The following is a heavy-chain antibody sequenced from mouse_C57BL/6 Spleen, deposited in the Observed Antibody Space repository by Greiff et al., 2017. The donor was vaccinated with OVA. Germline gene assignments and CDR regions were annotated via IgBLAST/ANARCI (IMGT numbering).Heavy chain of an antibody. V-gene: IGHV1-80*01. CDR2: IYPGDGDT. J-gene: IGHJ2*01. Sequence: VQLVESGAELVKPGASVKISCKASGYAFSSYWMNWVKQRPGKGLEWIGQIYPGDGDTNYNGKFKGKATLTADKSSSTAYMQLSSLTSEDSAVYFCARGGTGTDYFDYWGQGTTLTVSS. D-gene: IGHD4-1*01. CDR3: ARGGTGTDYFDY. CDR1: GYAFSSYW.